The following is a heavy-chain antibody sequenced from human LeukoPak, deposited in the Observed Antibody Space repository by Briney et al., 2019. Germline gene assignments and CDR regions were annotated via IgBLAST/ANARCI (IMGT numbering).Heavy chain of an antibody. D-gene: IGHD3-10*01. CDR2: ISYDGSNK. Sequence: SCKASGGTFSSYAMHWVRQAPGKGLEWVAVISYDGSNKYYADSVKGRFTISRDNSKNTLYLQMNSLRAEDTAVYYCARDRRRLLWFGELLYDYWGQGTLVTVSS. CDR1: GGTFSSYA. J-gene: IGHJ4*02. V-gene: IGHV3-30-3*01. CDR3: ARDRRRLLWFGELLYDY.